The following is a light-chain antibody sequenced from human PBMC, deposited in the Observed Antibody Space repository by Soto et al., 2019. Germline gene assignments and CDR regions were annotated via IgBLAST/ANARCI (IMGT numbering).Light chain of an antibody. Sequence: EIVLTQSPATLSLSPGERATLSCRASQSVNIYLAWYQQKPGQAPRLLIYDASNRATGIPARFSGSGSGTDFTFIAYSLEPEDFAVYYCQQRSNWPWTFGQGTKVEIE. CDR3: QQRSNWPWT. J-gene: IGKJ1*01. CDR2: DAS. CDR1: QSVNIY. V-gene: IGKV3-11*01.